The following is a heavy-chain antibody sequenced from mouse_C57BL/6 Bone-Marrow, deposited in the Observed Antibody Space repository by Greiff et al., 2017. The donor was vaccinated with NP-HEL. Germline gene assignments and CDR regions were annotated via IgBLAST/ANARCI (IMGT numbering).Heavy chain of an antibody. D-gene: IGHD1-1*01. CDR1: GYTFTSYW. CDR3: TVYDYGSPYWYFDV. J-gene: IGHJ1*03. CDR2: IYPGNSDT. V-gene: IGHV1-5*01. Sequence: VQLQQSGTVLARPGASVKMSCKTSGYTFTSYWMHWVKQRPGQGLEWIGAIYPGNSDTSYNQKFKGKAKLTAVTSASTAYMELSSLTNEDSAVYYCTVYDYGSPYWYFDVWGTGTTVTVSS.